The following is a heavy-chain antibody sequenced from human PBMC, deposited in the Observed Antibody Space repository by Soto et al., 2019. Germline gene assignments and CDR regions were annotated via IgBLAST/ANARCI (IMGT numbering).Heavy chain of an antibody. V-gene: IGHV4-61*01. CDR1: GGSVSSGSYY. CDR2: IYTSGST. Sequence: SETLSLTCTVSGGSVSSGSYYWSWIRQPPGKGLEWIGRIYTSGSTNYNPSLKSRVTMSVDTSKNQFSLKLSSVTAADTAVYYCARADAGYYYYYGMDVWGQGTTVTVSS. D-gene: IGHD1-1*01. J-gene: IGHJ6*02. CDR3: ARADAGYYYYYGMDV.